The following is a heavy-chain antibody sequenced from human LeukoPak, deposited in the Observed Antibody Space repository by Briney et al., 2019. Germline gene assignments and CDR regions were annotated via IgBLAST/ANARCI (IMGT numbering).Heavy chain of an antibody. D-gene: IGHD3-3*01. Sequence: SETLSLTCTVSGGSISSSSYYWGWIRQPPGKGLEWIGSIYYSGSTNYNPSLKSRVTISVDTSKNQFSLKLSSVTAADTAVYYCARARPTYYDFWSGYFSSYTRTHWFDPWGQGTLVTVSS. J-gene: IGHJ5*02. CDR1: GGSISSSSYY. V-gene: IGHV4-39*07. CDR2: IYYSGST. CDR3: ARARPTYYDFWSGYFSSYTRTHWFDP.